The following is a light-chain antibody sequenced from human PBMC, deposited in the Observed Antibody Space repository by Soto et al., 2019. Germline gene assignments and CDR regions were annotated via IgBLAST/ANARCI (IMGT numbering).Light chain of an antibody. V-gene: IGKV1-5*03. CDR2: KAS. Sequence: IQMTQSPSTLSASVGDRVTITCRASQSINTWLAWYQQKPGKAPKLLIYKASSLESGVPSRFSGSGSGTEFTLTISILQPDDFATYYCQQYNSFSHTFGQGTKLEIK. CDR3: QQYNSFSHT. CDR1: QSINTW. J-gene: IGKJ2*01.